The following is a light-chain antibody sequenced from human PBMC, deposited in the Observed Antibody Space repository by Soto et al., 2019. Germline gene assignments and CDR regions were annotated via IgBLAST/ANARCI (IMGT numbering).Light chain of an antibody. V-gene: IGLV2-14*01. CDR1: SSDVGLYNY. Sequence: QSALTQPASVSGSPGQSITISCTGTSSDVGLYNYVSWYQQHPGKAPKVMIYDVSNRPSGVSNRFSGSKSGNTASLTISGLQAEDEADYYCSSYTTSSTLVFGGGTQLTVL. CDR2: DVS. CDR3: SSYTTSSTLV. J-gene: IGLJ2*01.